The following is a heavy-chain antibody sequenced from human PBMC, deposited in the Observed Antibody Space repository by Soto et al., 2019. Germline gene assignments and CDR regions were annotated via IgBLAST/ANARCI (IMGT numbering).Heavy chain of an antibody. CDR1: GGTFSTYT. J-gene: IGHJ3*02. CDR3: ARDEGNNNVAFGI. Sequence: QVQLVQSGAEVKKPGSSVKVSCKASGGTFSTYTISWLRQAPGQGPEWMGGIFPTFGAANYAQNCQGRVTITADESTTTAYMEMSSLRSEDTAMYYCARDEGNNNVAFGIWGQGTMITVSS. V-gene: IGHV1-69*01. D-gene: IGHD2-15*01. CDR2: IFPTFGAA.